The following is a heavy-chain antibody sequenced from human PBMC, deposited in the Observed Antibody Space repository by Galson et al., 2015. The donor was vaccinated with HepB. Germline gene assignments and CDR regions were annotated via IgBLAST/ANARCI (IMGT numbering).Heavy chain of an antibody. CDR1: GFAFSDYY. D-gene: IGHD3-3*01. J-gene: IGHJ3*02. CDR2: ISSSGSPL. Sequence: SLRLSCAASGFAFSDYYMSWIRPAPGKGLEWVSYISSSGSPLYYADSVKGRFTISRDNAKNSLYLQMNSLRAEDTAVYYCAREGRFLEWLLSDDAFDIWGQGTMVTVSS. CDR3: AREGRFLEWLLSDDAFDI. V-gene: IGHV3-11*01.